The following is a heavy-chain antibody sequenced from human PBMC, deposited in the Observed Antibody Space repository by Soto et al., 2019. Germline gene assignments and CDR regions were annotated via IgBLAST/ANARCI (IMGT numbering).Heavy chain of an antibody. Sequence: ASVKVSCKASGYTFTSYGISWVRQAPGQGLEWMGIINPSGGSTSYAQKFQGRVTMTRDTSTSTVYMELSSLRSEDTAVYYCARDLDLRYLDWLRSTTWFDPWGQGTLVTVSS. CDR1: GYTFTSYG. D-gene: IGHD3-9*01. CDR2: INPSGGST. J-gene: IGHJ5*02. CDR3: ARDLDLRYLDWLRSTTWFDP. V-gene: IGHV1-46*01.